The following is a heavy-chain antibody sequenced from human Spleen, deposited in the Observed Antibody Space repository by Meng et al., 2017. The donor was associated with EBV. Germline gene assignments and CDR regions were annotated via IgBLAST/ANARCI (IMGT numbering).Heavy chain of an antibody. Sequence: QLQLLESGPGLWKPSGTLSLTCAGSGGSISSSNWWNWVRQAPGKGLEWIGEIYHSGSTSYNPSLESRVTISIDKSKNQVSLKLTSVTAADTAVYYCAQRERWGLDPWGQGTLVTVSS. CDR1: GGSISSSNW. D-gene: IGHD3-16*01. CDR2: IYHSGST. V-gene: IGHV4-4*02. J-gene: IGHJ5*02. CDR3: AQRERWGLDP.